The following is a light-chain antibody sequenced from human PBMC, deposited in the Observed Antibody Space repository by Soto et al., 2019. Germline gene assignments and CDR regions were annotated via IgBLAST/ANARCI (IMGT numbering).Light chain of an antibody. CDR3: CSYAGSSFVV. V-gene: IGLV2-23*02. CDR2: EVS. Sequence: QSVLTQPASVSGSPGQSITISCTGTSSDVGSYNLVSWYQQHPGKAPKLMIYEVSKRPSGVSNRFSGSKSGNTASLTISGLQAEDQADYYCCSYAGSSFVVFGRGTKLTVL. J-gene: IGLJ2*01. CDR1: SSDVGSYNL.